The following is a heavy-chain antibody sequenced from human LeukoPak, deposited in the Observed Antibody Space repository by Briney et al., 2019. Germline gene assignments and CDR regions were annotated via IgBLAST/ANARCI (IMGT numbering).Heavy chain of an antibody. CDR3: ARSTDEYNWFDP. D-gene: IGHD1-26*01. Sequence: ASVKVSCKASGYTFTGYYMHWVRQAPGQGLEWMGWINPNRGGTNYAQKFQGWVTMTRDTSISTAYMELSRLRSDDTAVYYCARSTDEYNWFDPWGQGTLVTVSS. V-gene: IGHV1-2*04. J-gene: IGHJ5*02. CDR2: INPNRGGT. CDR1: GYTFTGYY.